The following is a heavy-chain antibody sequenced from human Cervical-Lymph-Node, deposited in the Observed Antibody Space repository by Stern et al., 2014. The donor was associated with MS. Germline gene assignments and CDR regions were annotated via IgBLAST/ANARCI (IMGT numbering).Heavy chain of an antibody. CDR2: INPTGSST. V-gene: IGHV1-46*01. CDR1: GYTFTSHY. Sequence: QVQLGQSGAEVKKSGASVKVSCKASGYTFTSHYMHWVRQAPGQGPEWMGVINPTGSSTTYAQKFQGRVTLTRDTSASTDYMELSSLRSDDTAVYYCARDCSDGTSSWWFDLWGQGTLVTVSS. J-gene: IGHJ5*02. CDR3: ARDCSDGTSSWWFDL. D-gene: IGHD6-6*01.